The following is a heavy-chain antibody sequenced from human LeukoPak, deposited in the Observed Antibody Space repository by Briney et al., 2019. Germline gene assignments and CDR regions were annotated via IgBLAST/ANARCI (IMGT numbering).Heavy chain of an antibody. CDR3: ARDQYYYDSSGSLFDY. CDR2: IYTSGST. J-gene: IGHJ4*02. CDR1: GGFISSYY. Sequence: PSETLSLTCTVSGGFISSYYWSWIRQPAGKGLEWIGRIYTSGSTNYNPSLKSRVTMSVDTSKNQFSLKLSSVTAADTAVYYCARDQYYYDSSGSLFDYWGQGTLVTVSS. V-gene: IGHV4-4*07. D-gene: IGHD3-22*01.